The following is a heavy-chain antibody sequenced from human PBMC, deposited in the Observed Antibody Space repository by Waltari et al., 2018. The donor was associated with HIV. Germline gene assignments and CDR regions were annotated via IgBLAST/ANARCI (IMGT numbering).Heavy chain of an antibody. CDR2: IYYSGST. J-gene: IGHJ4*02. Sequence: QLQLQESGPGLVRPSETLSLTCTVSGGSISSSSYSWGWIPQPPGKGLEWIGSIYYSGSTYYNPSLKSRVTISVDTSKNQFSLKLSSVTAADTAVYYCASPARGSYYYFDYWGQGTLVTVSS. CDR3: ASPARGSYYYFDY. CDR1: GGSISSSSYS. V-gene: IGHV4-39*01. D-gene: IGHD1-26*01.